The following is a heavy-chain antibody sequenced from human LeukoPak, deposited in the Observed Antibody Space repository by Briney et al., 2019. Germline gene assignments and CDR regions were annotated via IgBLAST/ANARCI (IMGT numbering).Heavy chain of an antibody. J-gene: IGHJ4*02. CDR3: ARGRGGPRGY. V-gene: IGHV4-39*07. CDR2: IYYSGST. D-gene: IGHD2-15*01. Sequence: PSETLSLTCTVSGGSISSSSYYWGWIRQPPGKGLEWIGSIYYSGSTYYNPSLKSRVTISVDTSKNQFSLKLSSVTAADTAVYYCARGRGGPRGYWGQGTLVTVSS. CDR1: GGSISSSSYY.